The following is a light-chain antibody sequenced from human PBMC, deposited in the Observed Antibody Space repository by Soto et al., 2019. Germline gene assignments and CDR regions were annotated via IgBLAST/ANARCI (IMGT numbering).Light chain of an antibody. CDR1: QRVSTY. CDR2: GAS. CDR3: QKYDTETLT. J-gene: IGKJ4*01. Sequence: EIVMTQSPATLSVSPGERATLSCRASQRVSTYLAWYQQKSGQAPRLLIHGASNRATGIPERFSGSGSGTDFTLTISRLEPEYVAAYYCQKYDTETLTVGGGNKGDNK. V-gene: IGKV3D-15*01.